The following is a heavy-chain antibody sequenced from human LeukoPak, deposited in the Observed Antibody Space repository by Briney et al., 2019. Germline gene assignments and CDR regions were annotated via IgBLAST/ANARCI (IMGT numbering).Heavy chain of an antibody. V-gene: IGHV3-30-3*01. Sequence: GRSLRLSCAASGFTFSSYAMHWVRQAPGKGLEWVAVISYDGSNKYYADSVKGRFTISRDNSKKTVYLQMNSLRAEDTAVYYCAIYYYGSGSKRGYDAFDIWGQGTMVTVSS. CDR1: GFTFSSYA. D-gene: IGHD3-10*01. CDR2: ISYDGSNK. J-gene: IGHJ3*02. CDR3: AIYYYGSGSKRGYDAFDI.